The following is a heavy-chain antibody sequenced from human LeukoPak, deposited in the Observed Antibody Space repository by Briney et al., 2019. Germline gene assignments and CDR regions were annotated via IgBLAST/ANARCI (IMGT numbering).Heavy chain of an antibody. D-gene: IGHD6-19*01. CDR1: GYSFTSYW. J-gene: IGHJ6*02. Sequence: PGESLQISCKGFGYSFTSYWIGWMRQMPGKGLEWMGIIYPGDSDTRYSPSFQGQVTISVDKSISTAYLQWSSLKASDTAMYYCARGSSSGWYGYYYGMDVWGQGTTVTVSS. V-gene: IGHV5-51*01. CDR3: ARGSSSGWYGYYYGMDV. CDR2: IYPGDSDT.